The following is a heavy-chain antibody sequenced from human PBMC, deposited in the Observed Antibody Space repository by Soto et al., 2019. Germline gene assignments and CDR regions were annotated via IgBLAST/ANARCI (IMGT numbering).Heavy chain of an antibody. V-gene: IGHV3-9*01. CDR3: VRGFYTVDYYFDF. CDR2: ITWNGGRI. CDR1: GFTFENYA. D-gene: IGHD4-4*01. J-gene: IGHJ4*02. Sequence: EVQLVESGGVLVQPGRSLRLSCAASGFTFENYAMHWVRQGPGTGLEWVAGITWNGGRIHYADSVKGRFTISRDNTKNSLSLQINSLRAEDTALYFCVRGFYTVDYYFDFWGQGTQVTVSS.